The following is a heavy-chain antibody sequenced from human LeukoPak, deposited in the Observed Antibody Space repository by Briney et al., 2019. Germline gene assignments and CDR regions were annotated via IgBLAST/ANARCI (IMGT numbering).Heavy chain of an antibody. CDR2: INHSGST. J-gene: IGHJ4*02. Sequence: SETLSLTCAVYGGSFSGYYWSWIRQPPGKGLEWIGEINHSGSTNYNPSLKSRVTISVDTSKNQFSLKLSSVTAADTAVYYCARGPLAGDSSGYYSPNLDYWGQGTLVTASS. CDR1: GGSFSGYY. D-gene: IGHD3-22*01. CDR3: ARGPLAGDSSGYYSPNLDY. V-gene: IGHV4-34*01.